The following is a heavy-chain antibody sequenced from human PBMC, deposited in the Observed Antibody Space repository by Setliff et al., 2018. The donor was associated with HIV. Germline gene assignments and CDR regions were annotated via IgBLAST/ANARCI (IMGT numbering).Heavy chain of an antibody. Sequence: PSETLSLTCTVSGDSLSSGSYYWSWIRQPAGKGLEWIGSIYHSGSTYYNPSLKSRLTISIDTSKNQFSLKLTSVTAADTAVYYCARAGSAAASPLDYWGQGTLVTVTS. CDR1: GDSLSSGSYY. J-gene: IGHJ4*02. CDR3: ARAGSAAASPLDY. CDR2: IYHSGST. D-gene: IGHD6-6*01. V-gene: IGHV4-39*07.